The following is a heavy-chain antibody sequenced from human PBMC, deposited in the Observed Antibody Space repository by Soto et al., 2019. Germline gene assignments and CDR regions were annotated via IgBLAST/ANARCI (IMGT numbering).Heavy chain of an antibody. V-gene: IGHV4-34*01. CDR1: GGSFSGYY. D-gene: IGHD3-10*01. CDR3: ARVLLCFGAPLTGWFDP. Sequence: QVQLQQWGAGLLKPSETLSLTCAVYGGSFSGYYWSWIRQPPGKGLEWIGEINHSGSTNYNPSLKSRVTISVDTSKNQFSLKLSSVTAADTAVYYCARVLLCFGAPLTGWFDPWGQGTLVTVSS. J-gene: IGHJ5*02. CDR2: INHSGST.